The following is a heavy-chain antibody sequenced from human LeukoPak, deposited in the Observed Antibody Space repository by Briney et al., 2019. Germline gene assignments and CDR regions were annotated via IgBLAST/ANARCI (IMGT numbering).Heavy chain of an antibody. J-gene: IGHJ4*02. D-gene: IGHD6-6*01. CDR3: ARAIAARRSHFDY. Sequence: ASVKVSCKASGYTFTGYYMHWVRQAPGQGLEWVGWINPNSGGTNYAQKFQGRVTMTRDTSISTAYMELSRLRSDDTAVYYCARAIAARRSHFDYWGQGTLVTVSS. V-gene: IGHV1-2*02. CDR1: GYTFTGYY. CDR2: INPNSGGT.